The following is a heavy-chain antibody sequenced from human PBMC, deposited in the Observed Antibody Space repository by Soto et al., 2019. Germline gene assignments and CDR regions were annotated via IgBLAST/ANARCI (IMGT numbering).Heavy chain of an antibody. V-gene: IGHV3-23*01. Sequence: PGGSLRLSCAASGFTFSSYAMSWVRQAPGKGLEWVSAISGSGGSTYYADSVKGQFTISRDNSKNTLYLQMNSLRAEDTAVYYCATKPVTTLVRYPHWGQGTLVTVSS. CDR2: ISGSGGST. CDR3: ATKPVTTLVRYPH. CDR1: GFTFSSYA. D-gene: IGHD4-17*01. J-gene: IGHJ4*02.